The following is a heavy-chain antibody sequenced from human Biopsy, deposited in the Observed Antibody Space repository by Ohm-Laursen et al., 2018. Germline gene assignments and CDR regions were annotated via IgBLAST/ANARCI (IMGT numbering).Heavy chain of an antibody. CDR1: GFTFSSHA. J-gene: IGHJ4*02. Sequence: LRLSCTASGFTFSSHAMAWLRQPPGKGLEWIGHVYYSGSTFYNSSLESRVTVSVDTSKNQFHLRLTSMSASDTAVYYCARHSLDDFWSGAHYYFDYWGLGTLVTVSS. V-gene: IGHV4-59*08. CDR3: ARHSLDDFWSGAHYYFDY. D-gene: IGHD3-3*01. CDR2: VYYSGST.